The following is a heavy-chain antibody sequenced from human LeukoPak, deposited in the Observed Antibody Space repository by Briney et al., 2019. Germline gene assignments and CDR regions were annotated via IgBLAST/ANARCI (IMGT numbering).Heavy chain of an antibody. CDR3: ERGPNRYFDS. J-gene: IGHJ4*02. Sequence: ASVKVSCKASGYTFTTYDITWVRQAPGQGLEWMGWISPYNGNTNYAQKLQGRVPMTPDTSTSTAYMELRSLRSDAPAVYYCERGPNRYFDSWGAGTLVTVSS. V-gene: IGHV1-18*01. D-gene: IGHD2-15*01. CDR1: GYTFTTYD. CDR2: ISPYNGNT.